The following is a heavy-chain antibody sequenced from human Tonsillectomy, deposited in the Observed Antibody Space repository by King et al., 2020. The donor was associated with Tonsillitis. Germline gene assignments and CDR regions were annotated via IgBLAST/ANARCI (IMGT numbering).Heavy chain of an antibody. V-gene: IGHV3-30*18. D-gene: IGHD2-21*01. CDR1: GFTFSSYG. CDR3: AKDHSH. Sequence: VQLVESGGGVDQPGRSLRLSCAASGFTFSSYGMHWVRQAPGKGLEWVAVISYDGSNKYYADSVKGRFTISRDNSKNTLYLQMNSLRAEDTAVYYCAKDHSHWGQGTLVTVSS. J-gene: IGHJ4*02. CDR2: ISYDGSNK.